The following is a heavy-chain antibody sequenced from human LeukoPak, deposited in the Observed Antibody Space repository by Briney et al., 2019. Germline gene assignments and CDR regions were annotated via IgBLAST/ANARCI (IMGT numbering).Heavy chain of an antibody. J-gene: IGHJ5*02. V-gene: IGHV4-34*01. CDR2: INHSGST. CDR3: ARGRDITMVRGVIRTPPNWFDP. Sequence: SETLSLTCAVYGGSFSGYYWSWIRQPPGKGLEWIGEINHSGSTNYNPSLKSRVTISVDTSKNQFSLKLSSVTAADTAVYYCARGRDITMVRGVIRTPPNWFDPWGQGTLVTVSS. D-gene: IGHD3-10*01. CDR1: GGSFSGYY.